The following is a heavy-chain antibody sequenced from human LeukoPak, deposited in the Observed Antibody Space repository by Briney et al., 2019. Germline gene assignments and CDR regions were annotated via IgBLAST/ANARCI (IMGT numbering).Heavy chain of an antibody. V-gene: IGHV3-33*01. CDR2: IWYDGSNK. D-gene: IGHD6-13*01. CDR1: GFTFSSYG. J-gene: IGHJ5*02. CDR3: ARGEAAADRGFDP. Sequence: GGSLRLSCAASGFTFSSYGMHWVRQAPGKGLEWVAVIWYDGSNKYYADSVKGRFIISRDNSKNTLYLQINSLRAEDTAVYYCARGEAAADRGFDPWGQGTLVTVSS.